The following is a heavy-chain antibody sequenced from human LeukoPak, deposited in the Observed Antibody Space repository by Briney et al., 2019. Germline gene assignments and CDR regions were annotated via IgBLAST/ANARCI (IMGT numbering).Heavy chain of an antibody. CDR3: ARESSGWYPGFDS. D-gene: IGHD6-19*01. Sequence: PGGPLRLSCAASGFTFNTYSMTWVRQAPGKGLEWVSYITSSSNTIYYADSVKGRFTISRDNAKTSVYLQMDSLRPEDTAVYYCARESSGWYPGFDSWGQGTLVTVSS. CDR1: GFTFNTYS. V-gene: IGHV3-48*01. J-gene: IGHJ4*02. CDR2: ITSSSNTI.